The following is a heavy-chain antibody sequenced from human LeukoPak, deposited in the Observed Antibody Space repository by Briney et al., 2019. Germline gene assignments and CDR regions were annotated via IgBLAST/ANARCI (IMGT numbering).Heavy chain of an antibody. J-gene: IGHJ6*02. CDR1: GFTFSDYA. V-gene: IGHV3-23*01. CDR2: ISGSGGTT. CDR3: AKSQGHYYYYGMDV. Sequence: PGGSLRLSCAASGFTFSDYAMSWVRQAPGKGLEWVSAISGSGGTTYYADSVKGRFTISRDNSKNTLYLQMNSLRAEDTAVYYCAKSQGHYYYYGMDVWGQGTTVTVSS.